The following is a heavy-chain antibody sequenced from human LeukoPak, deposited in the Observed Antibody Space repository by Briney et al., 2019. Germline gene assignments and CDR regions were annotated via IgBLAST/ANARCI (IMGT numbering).Heavy chain of an antibody. CDR1: GGSISSSSYY. CDR2: IYYGGST. Sequence: SETLSLTCTVSGGSISSSSYYWGWIRQPPGKGLEWIGSIYYGGSTYYNPSLKSRVTISVDTSKNQFSLKLSSVTAADTAVYYCARSIVVVTYDAFDIWGQGTMVTVSS. CDR3: ARSIVVVTYDAFDI. J-gene: IGHJ3*02. D-gene: IGHD3-22*01. V-gene: IGHV4-39*07.